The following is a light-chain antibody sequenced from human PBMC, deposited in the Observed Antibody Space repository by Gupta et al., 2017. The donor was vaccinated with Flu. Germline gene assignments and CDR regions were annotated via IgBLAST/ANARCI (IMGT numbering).Light chain of an antibody. CDR1: QSVSSN. Sequence: EIVMTQSPATLSLSLGERGTLSCRASQSVSSNLAWYQQKPGQAPRLLVYGASTRATGIPARFVGSGSGTEFTLTITDLQSEDIAVYYCQHYNDSPPRTFGQGTRVEIK. CDR3: QHYNDSPPRT. V-gene: IGKV3-15*01. J-gene: IGKJ1*01. CDR2: GAS.